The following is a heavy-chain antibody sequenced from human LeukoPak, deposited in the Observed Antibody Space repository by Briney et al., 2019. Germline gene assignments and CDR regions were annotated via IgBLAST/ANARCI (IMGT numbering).Heavy chain of an antibody. D-gene: IGHD3-22*01. V-gene: IGHV4-34*01. J-gene: IGHJ2*01. CDR2: INHSGST. Sequence: SETLSLTCAVYGGSFSGYYWSWIRQPPGKGLEWIGEINHSGSTNYNPSLKSRVTISVDTSKNQFSLKLSSVTAADTAVYYCARASYDSSGYYYVVPNWYFDLWGRGTLVTVSS. CDR1: GGSFSGYY. CDR3: ARASYDSSGYYYVVPNWYFDL.